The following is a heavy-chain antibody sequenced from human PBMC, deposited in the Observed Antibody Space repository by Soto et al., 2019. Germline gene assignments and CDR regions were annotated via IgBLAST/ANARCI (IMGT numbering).Heavy chain of an antibody. CDR1: GFTFSSYA. D-gene: IGHD2-8*02. CDR3: AREWWGMAIDY. J-gene: IGHJ4*02. V-gene: IGHV3-30-3*01. CDR2: ISYDGSNK. Sequence: QVQLVESGGGVVQPGRSLRLSCAASGFTFSSYAMHWVHQAPGKGLEWVAVISYDGSNKYYADSVKGRFTISRDNSKNTLYLQMNSLRAEDTAVYYCAREWWGMAIDYWGQGTLVTVSS.